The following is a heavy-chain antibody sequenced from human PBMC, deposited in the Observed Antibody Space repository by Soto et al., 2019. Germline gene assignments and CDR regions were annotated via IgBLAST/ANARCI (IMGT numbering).Heavy chain of an antibody. CDR2: IKSKIDGETI. Sequence: GGSLRLSCAASGFTFSNVWMNWVRQAPGKGLEWVGRIKSKIDGETIDYAAPVKGRFTITRDDSKNTLYLQMNSLKIEDTAVYYCITLKYGMDVWGQGTTVTVSS. CDR3: ITLKYGMDV. CDR1: GFTFSNVW. J-gene: IGHJ6*02. V-gene: IGHV3-15*07.